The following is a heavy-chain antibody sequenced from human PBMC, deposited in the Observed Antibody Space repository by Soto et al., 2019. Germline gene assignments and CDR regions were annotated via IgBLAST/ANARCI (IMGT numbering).Heavy chain of an antibody. CDR1: GGSISSGDYY. J-gene: IGHJ5*02. D-gene: IGHD4-17*01. CDR2: IYYSGST. CDR3: ARARLLLRFNWFDP. Sequence: SETLSLTCTVSGGSISSGDYYWSWIRQPPGKGLEWIGYIYYSGSTYYNPSLKSRVTISVDTSKNQFSLKLSSVTAADTAVYYCARARLLLRFNWFDPWGQGTLVTVSS. V-gene: IGHV4-30-4*01.